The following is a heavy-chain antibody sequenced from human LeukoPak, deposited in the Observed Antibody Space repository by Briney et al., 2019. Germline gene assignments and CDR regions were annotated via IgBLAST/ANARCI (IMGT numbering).Heavy chain of an antibody. CDR2: ITSSRSYI. CDR3: ARPRTISSFDYFFDY. V-gene: IGHV3-21*01. D-gene: IGHD4/OR15-4a*01. CDR1: GLTFSNYT. Sequence: GGSLRLSYEASGLTFSNYTMNWVRQAPGKGLEWVSSITSSRSYIYYADSVKGRFTISRDNAKNSLYLQMNNLRAEDTAVDYCARPRTISSFDYFFDYWGQGILVTVSA. J-gene: IGHJ4*02.